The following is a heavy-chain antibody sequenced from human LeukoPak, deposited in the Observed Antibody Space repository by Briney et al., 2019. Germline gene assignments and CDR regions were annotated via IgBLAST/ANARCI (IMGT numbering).Heavy chain of an antibody. D-gene: IGHD6-19*01. CDR1: GFTFSSYG. J-gene: IGHJ4*02. Sequence: PGGSLRLSWAASGFTFSSYGMHWVRQAPGKGLEWVAFIRYDGSNKYYADSVKGRFTISRDNSKNTLYLQMNSLRAEDTAVYYCANIDGGWHGPLAPPPSSNYWGQGTLVTVSS. V-gene: IGHV3-30*02. CDR2: IRYDGSNK. CDR3: ANIDGGWHGPLAPPPSSNY.